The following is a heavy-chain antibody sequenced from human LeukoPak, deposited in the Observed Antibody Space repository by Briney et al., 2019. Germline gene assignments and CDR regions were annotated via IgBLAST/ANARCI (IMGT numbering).Heavy chain of an antibody. D-gene: IGHD2-2*01. CDR3: AKAEYCSSTSCYLAFDY. CDR1: GFTFDDYA. J-gene: IGHJ4*02. CDR2: ISWNSGSI. V-gene: IGHV3-9*03. Sequence: GRSLRLSCAASGFTFDDYAMHWVRQAPGQGLEWVSGISWNSGSIGYADSVKGRFTISRDNAKNSLYLQMNSLRAEDMALYYCAKAEYCSSTSCYLAFDYWGQGTLVTVSS.